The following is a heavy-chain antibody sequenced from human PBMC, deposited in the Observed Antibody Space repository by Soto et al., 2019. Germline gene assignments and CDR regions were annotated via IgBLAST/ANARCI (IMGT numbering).Heavy chain of an antibody. D-gene: IGHD3-3*01. CDR3: AKDVDSWSEVAPDAFEI. J-gene: IGHJ3*02. V-gene: IGHV3-23*01. CDR2: ISGSGGST. Sequence: EVQLLESGGGLVQPGGSLRLSCAASGFTFSSYAMSWVRQAPGKGLVWVSAISGSGGSTYYADSVKGRFTISRDNSKNTLDLHMNCLRAEDTSVYYCAKDVDSWSEVAPDAFEIWGQGTMVTVSS. CDR1: GFTFSSYA.